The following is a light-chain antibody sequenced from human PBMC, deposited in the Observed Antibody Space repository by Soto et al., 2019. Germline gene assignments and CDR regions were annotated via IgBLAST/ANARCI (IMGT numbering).Light chain of an antibody. V-gene: IGLV1-47*01. CDR1: SSNIGSNY. CDR3: AAWDDSLSGPV. J-gene: IGLJ7*01. CDR2: RNN. Sequence: QSVLTQPPSASGTPGQRVTISCSGSSSNIGSNYVYWYQQLPGTAPKPLIYRNNQRPSGVPDRFSGSKSGTSASLVISGLRSEDEADYYCAAWDDSLSGPVFGGGTQLTVL.